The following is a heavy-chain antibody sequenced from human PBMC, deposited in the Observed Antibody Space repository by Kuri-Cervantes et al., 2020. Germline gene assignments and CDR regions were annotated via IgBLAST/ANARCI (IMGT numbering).Heavy chain of an antibody. CDR2: IYYSGST. CDR1: GGSISSYY. J-gene: IGHJ3*02. Sequence: SETLSLTCTVSGGSISSYYWSWIRQPPGKGLEWIGYIYYSGSTNYNPSLKSRVTISVDTSKNQFSLKLSSVTAADTAVYYCARHKPSSGFGELLRAFDIWGQGTMVTVSS. D-gene: IGHD3-10*01. CDR3: ARHKPSSGFGELLRAFDI. V-gene: IGHV4-59*08.